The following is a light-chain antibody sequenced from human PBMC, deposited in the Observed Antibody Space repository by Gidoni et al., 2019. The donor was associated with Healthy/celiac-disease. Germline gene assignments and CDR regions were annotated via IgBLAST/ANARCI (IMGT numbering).Light chain of an antibody. CDR2: GKN. Sequence: SSELTQDPAVSVVLGQTVRITCQGDSLRSYYASWYQQKPGQAPVLVIYGKNHRPSGITERFSGSSSGNRASLAITGAQAEDEADYYWNSRDSSGNHAWVFGGGTKLTVL. CDR3: NSRDSSGNHAWV. CDR1: SLRSYY. V-gene: IGLV3-19*01. J-gene: IGLJ3*02.